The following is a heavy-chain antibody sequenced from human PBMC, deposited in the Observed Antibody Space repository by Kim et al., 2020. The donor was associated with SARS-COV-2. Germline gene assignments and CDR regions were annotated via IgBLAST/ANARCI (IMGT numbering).Heavy chain of an antibody. CDR3: ARARGDIVLVVYAIAFFDY. CDR2: ISSSGSTI. J-gene: IGHJ4*02. CDR1: GFTFSDYY. Sequence: GGSLRLSCAASGFTFSDYYMSWIRQAPGKGLEWVSYISSSGSTIYYADSVKGRFTISRDNAKNSLYLQMNSLRAEDTAGYYCARARGDIVLVVYAIAFFDYWGQGTLVTVSS. D-gene: IGHD2-8*02. V-gene: IGHV3-11*01.